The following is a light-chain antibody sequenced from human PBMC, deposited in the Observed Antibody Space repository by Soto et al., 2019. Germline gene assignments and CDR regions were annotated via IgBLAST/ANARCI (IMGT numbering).Light chain of an antibody. CDR1: RSDVGGYKH. J-gene: IGLJ1*01. Sequence: QSALTQPASVSGSPGQSISISCTGTRSDVGGYKHVSWYQQHPGKVPRLIIFDVSSRPSGVSHRFSGSKSGDTASLTISGLQAEDEADYYCSSYTSVNLYVFGTGTEVTVL. CDR2: DVS. V-gene: IGLV2-14*03. CDR3: SSYTSVNLYV.